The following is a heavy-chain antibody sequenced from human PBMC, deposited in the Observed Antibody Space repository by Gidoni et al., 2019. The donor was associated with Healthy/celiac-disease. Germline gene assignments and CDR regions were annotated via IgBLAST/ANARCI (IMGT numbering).Heavy chain of an antibody. CDR3: ARVGSSSSMDYYYGMDV. V-gene: IGHV1-3*01. J-gene: IGHJ6*02. CDR2: INAGNGNT. CDR1: GYTFTSYA. Sequence: QVQLVQSGAEVKKPGASVKVSCKASGYTFTSYAMHWVRQAPGQRLEWMGWINAGNGNTKYSQKFQGRVTITRDTSASTAYMELSSLRSEDTAVYYCARVGSSSSMDYYYGMDVWGQGTTVTVSS. D-gene: IGHD6-6*01.